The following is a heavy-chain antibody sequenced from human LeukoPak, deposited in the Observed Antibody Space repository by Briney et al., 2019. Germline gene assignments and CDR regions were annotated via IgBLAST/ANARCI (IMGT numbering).Heavy chain of an antibody. Sequence: PSQTLSLTCIVSGGSISSGAYYWSWIRQPAGKGLEWIVRIYTSGSTNYNPSLKSRVTISVDTSKNQFSLKLSSVTAADTAVYYCARGPGVRYYDLGIDPWGQGTLVTVSS. V-gene: IGHV4-61*02. CDR2: IYTSGST. CDR3: ARGPGVRYYDLGIDP. D-gene: IGHD3-22*01. J-gene: IGHJ5*02. CDR1: GGSISSGAYY.